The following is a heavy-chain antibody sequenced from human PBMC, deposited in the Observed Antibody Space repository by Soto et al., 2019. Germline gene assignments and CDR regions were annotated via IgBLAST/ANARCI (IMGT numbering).Heavy chain of an antibody. V-gene: IGHV1-69*02. D-gene: IGHD2-2*01. Sequence: QVQLVQSGAEVKKPGSSVKVSCKASGGTFSSYTISWVRQAPGQGLEWMGRIIPTLGIANYAPKFQGRVTITADKSTSTAYMELSSLRSEDTAVYYCASRYCSSTSCPSLWGQGTLVTVSS. CDR2: IIPTLGIA. J-gene: IGHJ4*02. CDR3: ASRYCSSTSCPSL. CDR1: GGTFSSYT.